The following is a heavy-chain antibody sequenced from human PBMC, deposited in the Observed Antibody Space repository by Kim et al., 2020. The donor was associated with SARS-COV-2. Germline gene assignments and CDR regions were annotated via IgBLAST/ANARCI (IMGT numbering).Heavy chain of an antibody. CDR2: IYHSGST. D-gene: IGHD2-15*01. V-gene: IGHV4-4*02. CDR3: AREHGQPVNLGYYFDY. Sequence: SETLSLTCAVSGGSISSSNWWSWVRQPPGKGLEWIGEIYHSGSTNYNPSLKSRVTISVDKSKNQFSLKLSSVTAADTAVYYCAREHGQPVNLGYYFDYWGQGTLVTVSS. CDR1: GGSISSSNW. J-gene: IGHJ4*02.